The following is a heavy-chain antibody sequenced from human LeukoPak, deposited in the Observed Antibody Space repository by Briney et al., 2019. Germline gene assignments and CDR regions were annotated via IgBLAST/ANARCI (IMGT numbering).Heavy chain of an antibody. V-gene: IGHV3-21*04. J-gene: IGHJ3*02. Sequence: GGSLRLSCAASGFTFSSYSMNWVRQAPGKGLEWVSSISSSSSYIYYADSVKGRFTISRDNSKNTLYLQMNSLRAEDTAVYYCARDKGPPKAFDIWGQGTMVTVSS. CDR2: ISSSSSYI. CDR1: GFTFSSYS. CDR3: ARDKGPPKAFDI.